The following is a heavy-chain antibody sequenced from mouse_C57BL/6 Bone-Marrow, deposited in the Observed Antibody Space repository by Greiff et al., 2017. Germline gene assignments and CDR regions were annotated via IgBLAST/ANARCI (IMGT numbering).Heavy chain of an antibody. V-gene: IGHV2-9-1*01. Sequence: VQLVESGPGLVAPSQSLSITCTVSGFSLTSYAISWVRQPPGKGLAWLGVIWTGGGTNYNSALKSILSISKDTSKSQFCLKMNGLHTDDTARYYCARQLRLRFASWGQGTLVTVSA. CDR3: ARQLRLRFAS. J-gene: IGHJ3*01. D-gene: IGHD3-2*02. CDR1: GFSLTSYA. CDR2: IWTGGGT.